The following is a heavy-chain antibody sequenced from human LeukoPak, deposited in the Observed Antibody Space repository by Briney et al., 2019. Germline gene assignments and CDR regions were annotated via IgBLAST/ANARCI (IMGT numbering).Heavy chain of an antibody. CDR3: SGESGAFCPFGY. Sequence: SETLSLTCGVSGGSIRSTNWWSWVRQPPGQGLEWIGEISLSGQTNFNPSLNGRVTMSRDESRNQLSLKLTSVTAADTAIYYCSGESGAFCPFGYWGQGTLVIVPP. CDR2: ISLSGQT. J-gene: IGHJ4*02. V-gene: IGHV4/OR15-8*02. D-gene: IGHD1-26*01. CDR1: GGSIRSTNW.